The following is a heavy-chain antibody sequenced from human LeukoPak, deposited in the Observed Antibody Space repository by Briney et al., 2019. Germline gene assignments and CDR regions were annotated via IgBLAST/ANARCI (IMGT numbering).Heavy chain of an antibody. CDR3: VLAAAGLNWFDP. CDR2: INPSGGST. D-gene: IGHD6-13*01. J-gene: IGHJ5*02. Sequence: ASVKVSCKASGYTFTSYYMHWVRQAPGQGLEWMGIINPSGGSTNYAQKFQGRVTMTRDTSISTAYMELSRLRSDDTAVYYCVLAAAGLNWFDPWGQGTLVTVSS. CDR1: GYTFTSYY. V-gene: IGHV1-2*02.